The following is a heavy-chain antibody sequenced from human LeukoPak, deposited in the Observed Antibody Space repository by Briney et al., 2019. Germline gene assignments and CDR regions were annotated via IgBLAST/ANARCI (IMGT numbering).Heavy chain of an antibody. D-gene: IGHD3-22*01. Sequence: GGSLRLSCAASGFSFSNYGIHWVRQAPGKGLEWVAVISYDGNNKYYADSVKGRFTISRDNSKNTLYLQMNSLRAEDTAVYYWAKDRGGAYYESSVDIWGQGTMVTVSS. J-gene: IGHJ3*02. CDR2: ISYDGNNK. CDR1: GFSFSNYG. V-gene: IGHV3-30*18. CDR3: AKDRGGAYYESSVDI.